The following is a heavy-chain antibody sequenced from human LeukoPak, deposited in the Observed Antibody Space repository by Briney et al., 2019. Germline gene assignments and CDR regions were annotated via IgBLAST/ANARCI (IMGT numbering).Heavy chain of an antibody. CDR2: IRYDGSNN. CDR1: DFTFSNFG. J-gene: IGHJ5*02. Sequence: GGSLRLSCVASDFTFSNFGMHWVRQAPGKGLEWLSFIRYDGSNNYHADSVKGRFSISRDNSKNTLHLLMNTLRPDDTAVYYCARTAVAGTLRWFDLWGQGTLVIVSS. D-gene: IGHD6-19*01. CDR3: ARTAVAGTLRWFDL. V-gene: IGHV3-30*02.